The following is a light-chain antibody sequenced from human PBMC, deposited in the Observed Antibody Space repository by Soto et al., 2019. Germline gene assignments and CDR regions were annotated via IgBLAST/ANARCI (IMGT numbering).Light chain of an antibody. CDR1: QSISSW. CDR2: KAS. J-gene: IGKJ2*01. CDR3: QQYNSYSQYT. Sequence: DIQMTQSTSTLSASVGDRVTITCRASQSISSWLAWYQQKPGKAPKLLIYKASSLESGVPSRFSGSGSGTEFTLTISSLQPDDFATYYCQQYNSYSQYTFGQGTKVDIK. V-gene: IGKV1-5*03.